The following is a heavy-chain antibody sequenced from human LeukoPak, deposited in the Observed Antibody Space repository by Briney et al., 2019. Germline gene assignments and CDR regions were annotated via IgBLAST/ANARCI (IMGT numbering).Heavy chain of an antibody. CDR3: ARQWLPNGYFDY. Sequence: ASVKVSCRASGYTFTAYFMHWVRQAPGQGLEWMGRVNPNSGVTNSIQKFQGRVTMTRDTSISTAYMELSGLRSDDTAVYYCARQWLPNGYFDYWGQGTLVTVSS. D-gene: IGHD6-19*01. CDR1: GYTFTAYF. V-gene: IGHV1-2*06. CDR2: VNPNSGVT. J-gene: IGHJ4*02.